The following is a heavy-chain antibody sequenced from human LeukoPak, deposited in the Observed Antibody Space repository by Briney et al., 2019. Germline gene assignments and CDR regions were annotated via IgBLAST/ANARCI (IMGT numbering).Heavy chain of an antibody. V-gene: IGHV4-39*07. J-gene: IGHJ4*02. Sequence: SQSLSLTCTVSGGSISSGGYYWGWIRQPPGKGLEWIGSIYHSGSTYYNPSLKSRVTISVDTSKNQFSLKLSSVTAADTAVYYCARSYSGSYYYFDYWGQGTLATVSS. CDR2: IYHSGST. D-gene: IGHD1-26*01. CDR3: ARSYSGSYYYFDY. CDR1: GGSISSGGYY.